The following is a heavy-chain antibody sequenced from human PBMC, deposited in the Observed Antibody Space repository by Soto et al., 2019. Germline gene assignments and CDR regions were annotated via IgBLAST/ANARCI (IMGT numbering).Heavy chain of an antibody. CDR3: GRGGWNYGPGQFDL. J-gene: IGHJ3*01. Sequence: QVQLVQSGTALKTPGASVKVSCHASGYTFTNYGINWVRQAPGQGLEGMAWISAYNRKTPHAPFVQDRVTMTTDTSTSKADMELTSLRSDDTAGYYCGRGGWNYGPGQFDLLGQGTMVTVSS. CDR1: GYTFTNYG. D-gene: IGHD1-7*01. CDR2: ISAYNRKT. V-gene: IGHV1-18*04.